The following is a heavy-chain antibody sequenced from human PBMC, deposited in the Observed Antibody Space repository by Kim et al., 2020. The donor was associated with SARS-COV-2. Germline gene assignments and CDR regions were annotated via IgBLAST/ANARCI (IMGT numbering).Heavy chain of an antibody. J-gene: IGHJ4*02. CDR3: ARHRGNIGGFVVDY. V-gene: IGHV4-39*07. D-gene: IGHD5-12*01. Sequence: SETLSLTCTVSGGSISSSSYYWGWTRQPPGKGLEWIGSIYYSGSTYYNPSLRSRVTILVDTSKNQFSLKLSSVTAADTAVYYCARHRGNIGGFVVDYWGQGTLVTVSS. CDR2: IYYSGST. CDR1: GGSISSSSYY.